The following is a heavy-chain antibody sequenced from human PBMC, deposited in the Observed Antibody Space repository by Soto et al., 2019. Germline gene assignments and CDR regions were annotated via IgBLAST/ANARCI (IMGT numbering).Heavy chain of an antibody. D-gene: IGHD2-15*01. Sequence: GASVKVSCKASGGTFSSYAISWVRQAPGQGLEWMGGIIPIFGTANYAQKFQGRVTITADESTSTAYMELSSLRSEDTAVYYCARAKPYCSGGSCYYYYGMDVWGQGTTVTVS. CDR3: ARAKPYCSGGSCYYYYGMDV. V-gene: IGHV1-69*13. CDR1: GGTFSSYA. J-gene: IGHJ6*02. CDR2: IIPIFGTA.